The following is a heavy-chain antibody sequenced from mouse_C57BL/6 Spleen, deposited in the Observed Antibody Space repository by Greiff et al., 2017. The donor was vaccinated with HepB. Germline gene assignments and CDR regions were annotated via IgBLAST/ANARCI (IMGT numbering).Heavy chain of an antibody. CDR1: GYTFTSYW. V-gene: IGHV1-69*01. J-gene: IGHJ4*01. D-gene: IGHD2-5*01. CDR2: IDPSDSYT. CDR3: ARGYSNYGGLYAMDY. Sequence: QVQLQQPGAELVMPGASVKLSCKASGYTFTSYWMHWVKQRPGQGLEWIGEIDPSDSYTNYNQKFKGKSTLTVDKSSSTAYMQLSSLTSEDSAVYYCARGYSNYGGLYAMDYWGQGTSVTVSS.